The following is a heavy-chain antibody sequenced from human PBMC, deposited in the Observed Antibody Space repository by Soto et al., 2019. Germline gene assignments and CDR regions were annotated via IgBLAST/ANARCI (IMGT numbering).Heavy chain of an antibody. J-gene: IGHJ5*02. D-gene: IGHD3-3*01. CDR1: GYTFTNYG. CDR3: ARGKDFGVVIPSKTNWFDP. V-gene: IGHV1-18*01. Sequence: QVQLVQYGAEVKKPGASVKVSCKASGYTFTNYGLSWVRLAPGQGLEWMGWISPYNGYTNYAQKLQGRVTMTTDTSTSTAYMELRSLRSDDTAVYYCARGKDFGVVIPSKTNWFDPWGQGTLVTVSS. CDR2: ISPYNGYT.